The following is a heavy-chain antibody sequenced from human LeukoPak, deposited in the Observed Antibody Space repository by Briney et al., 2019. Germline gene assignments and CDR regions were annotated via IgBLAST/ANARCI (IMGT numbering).Heavy chain of an antibody. CDR2: INPNSGGT. Sequence: ASVKVSCKASGYTFTGYYMHWVRQAPGQGLEWMGWINPNSGGTNYAQKFQGRVTTTRDTSISTAYMELSRLRSDDTAVYYCARGPQSPYCGGDCSYFDYWGQGTLVTVSS. V-gene: IGHV1-2*02. CDR1: GYTFTGYY. CDR3: ARGPQSPYCGGDCSYFDY. D-gene: IGHD2-21*02. J-gene: IGHJ4*02.